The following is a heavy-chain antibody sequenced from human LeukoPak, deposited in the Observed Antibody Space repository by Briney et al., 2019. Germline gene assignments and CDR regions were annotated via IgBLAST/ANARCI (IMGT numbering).Heavy chain of an antibody. V-gene: IGHV1-8*01. CDR1: GYTFTSCD. Sequence: GASMKVSCKASGYTFTSCDINWVRQATGQGLEWMGWMNPNSGNTGYAQKFQGRVTMTRNTSISTAYMELSSLRSEDTAVYYCARGGVLLWFGELSAPDYWDQGTLITVSS. CDR2: MNPNSGNT. J-gene: IGHJ4*02. CDR3: ARGGVLLWFGELSAPDY. D-gene: IGHD3-10*01.